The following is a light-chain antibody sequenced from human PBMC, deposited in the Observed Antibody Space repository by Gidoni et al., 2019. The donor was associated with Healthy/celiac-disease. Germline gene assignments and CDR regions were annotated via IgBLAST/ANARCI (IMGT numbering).Light chain of an antibody. V-gene: IGKV1-5*01. CDR3: QQQDSFSPWS. CDR2: RAS. J-gene: IGKJ1*01. Sequence: DIRMTQSPSTLSASVGDRVTITCRASQSVSHWLAWYQQRPGKAPKVLISRASTLKSGVPSRFSGSGYGTDFTLTISSLQPDDFATYYCQQQDSFSPWSFGQGTEVEMK. CDR1: QSVSHW.